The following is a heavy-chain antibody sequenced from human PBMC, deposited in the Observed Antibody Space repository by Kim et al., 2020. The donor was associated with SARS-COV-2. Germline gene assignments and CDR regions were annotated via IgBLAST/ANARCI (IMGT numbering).Heavy chain of an antibody. J-gene: IGHJ5*02. CDR2: FDPEDGET. V-gene: IGHV1-24*01. D-gene: IGHD6-19*01. CDR3: ATGVAVTGKPNWFDP. Sequence: ASVKVSCKVSGYTLTELSMHWVRQAPGKGLEWMGGFDPEDGETIYAQKFQGRLTMTEDTSTDTAYKELSSLRSEDTAVYYCATGVAVTGKPNWFDPWGQGTLVTVSS. CDR1: GYTLTELS.